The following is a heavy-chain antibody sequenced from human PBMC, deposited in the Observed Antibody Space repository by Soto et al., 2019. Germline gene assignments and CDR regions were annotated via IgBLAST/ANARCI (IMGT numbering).Heavy chain of an antibody. CDR2: ISADNGNT. V-gene: IGHV1-3*01. CDR1: GYTFTSYA. Sequence: GPSVKVSCKASGYTFTSYAMHWVRQAPGQRLEWMGWISADNGNTKYAQKFQGRVTMTTDTSTTTAYMELRSLRSDDTAVYYCARDGIVVPGTTSPHWYLKHWGQGTLVTVSS. D-gene: IGHD6-19*01. CDR3: ARDGIVVPGTTSPHWYLKH. J-gene: IGHJ1*01.